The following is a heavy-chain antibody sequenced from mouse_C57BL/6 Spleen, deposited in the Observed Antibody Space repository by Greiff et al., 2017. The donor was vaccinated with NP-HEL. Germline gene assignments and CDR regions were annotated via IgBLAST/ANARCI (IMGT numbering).Heavy chain of an antibody. CDR1: GYTFTSYG. V-gene: IGHV1-81*01. CDR3: ASHTTVVADWYFDV. J-gene: IGHJ1*03. CDR2: IYPRSGNT. Sequence: QVQLQQSGAELARPGASVKLSCKASGYTFTSYGISWVKQRTGQGLEWIGEIYPRSGNTYYNEKFKGKATLTADKSSSTAYMELRSLTSEDSAVYFCASHTTVVADWYFDVWGTGTTVTVSS. D-gene: IGHD1-1*01.